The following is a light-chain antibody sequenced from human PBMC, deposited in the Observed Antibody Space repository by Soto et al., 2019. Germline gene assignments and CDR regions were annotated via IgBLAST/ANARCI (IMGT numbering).Light chain of an antibody. CDR3: CSYTDSRTHI. CDR1: SSDVGGYNY. V-gene: IGLV2-14*01. Sequence: QSVLTQPASVSGSPGQSITISCTGTSSDVGGYNYVSWYQQHPGKAPKLIIFEVSYRPSGISNRFSASKSGDTASLTISGLQAEDEADYYCCSYTDSRTHIFGSGIKVNV. CDR2: EVS. J-gene: IGLJ1*01.